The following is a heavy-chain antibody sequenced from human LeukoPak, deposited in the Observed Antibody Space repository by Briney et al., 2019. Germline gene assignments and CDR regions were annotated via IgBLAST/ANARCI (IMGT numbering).Heavy chain of an antibody. CDR1: GFAVSSNY. J-gene: IGHJ4*02. V-gene: IGHV3-53*05. Sequence: GGSLRLSCAASGFAVSSNYMSWVRQAPGKGLEWVSVVYSGGSTYYADSVKGRFTISRDNSKNTLYLQMSSLRTEDTAVYYCAKGGVVTTRPFDYWGQGILVTVSS. D-gene: IGHD4-11*01. CDR2: VYSGGST. CDR3: AKGGVVTTRPFDY.